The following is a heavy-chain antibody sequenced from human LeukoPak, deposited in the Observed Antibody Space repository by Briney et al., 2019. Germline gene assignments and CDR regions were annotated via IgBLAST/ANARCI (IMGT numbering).Heavy chain of an antibody. J-gene: IGHJ4*02. CDR2: INPNSGGT. Sequence: ASVKVSCKASGYTFTGYYMHWVRQAPGQGLEWMGWINPNSGGTNYAQKFQGRVTMTRDTSTSTAYMELRSLRSDDTAVYYCARSSGGSVAGTAGYWGQGTLVTVSS. D-gene: IGHD6-19*01. V-gene: IGHV1-2*02. CDR3: ARSSGGSVAGTAGY. CDR1: GYTFTGYY.